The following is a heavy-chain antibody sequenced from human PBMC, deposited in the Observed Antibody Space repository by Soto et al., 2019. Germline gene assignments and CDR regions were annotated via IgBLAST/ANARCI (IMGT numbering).Heavy chain of an antibody. D-gene: IGHD2-15*01. J-gene: IGHJ5*02. CDR3: ARDGYCSGGSCYPAPWAHNWFDP. Sequence: LPALSLTCAISGDSVSSNSATWNWIRQSPSRGLEWLGRTYYRSKWFYDYAVSVESRITINPDTSKNQFSLQLNSVTPEDTAVYYCARDGYCSGGSCYPAPWAHNWFDPWGQGTLVTVSS. CDR2: TYYRSKWFY. V-gene: IGHV6-1*01. CDR1: GDSVSSNSAT.